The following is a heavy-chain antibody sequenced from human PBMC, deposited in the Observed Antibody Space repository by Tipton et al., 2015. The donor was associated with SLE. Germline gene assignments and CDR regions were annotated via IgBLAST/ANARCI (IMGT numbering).Heavy chain of an antibody. V-gene: IGHV4-59*01. CDR3: ARGGLYWLD. Sequence: GLVKPSETLSLTCTVSGGSISGYYWSWIRQPPGKGLEWIGYIYYSGSTNYNPSLKSRVTISVDTSKNQFSLKLSSVTAADTAVYYCARGGLYWLDWGQGTLVTVSS. J-gene: IGHJ4*02. CDR2: IYYSGST. CDR1: GGSISGYY. D-gene: IGHD2-8*02.